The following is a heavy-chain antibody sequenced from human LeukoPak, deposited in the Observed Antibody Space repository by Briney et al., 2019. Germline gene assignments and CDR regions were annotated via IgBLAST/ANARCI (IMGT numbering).Heavy chain of an antibody. CDR3: ARGYSSSWLSAGREDAFDI. Sequence: GASVKVSCKASGYTFTSYDINLVRQATGRGLEWMGWMNPNSGNTGYAQKFQGRVTMTRNTSISTAYMELSSLRSEDTAVYYCARGYSSSWLSAGREDAFDIWGQGTMVTVSS. CDR1: GYTFTSYD. D-gene: IGHD6-13*01. V-gene: IGHV1-8*01. J-gene: IGHJ3*02. CDR2: MNPNSGNT.